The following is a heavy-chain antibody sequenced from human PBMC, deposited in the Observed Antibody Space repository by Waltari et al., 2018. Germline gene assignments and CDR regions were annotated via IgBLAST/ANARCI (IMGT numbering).Heavy chain of an antibody. CDR2: INAGNGDT. CDR1: GYTFTSYA. CDR3: ARDLGIAVAGTGGDYYYYYGMDV. V-gene: IGHV1-3*01. Sequence: QVQLVQSGAEVKKPGASVKVSCKASGYTFTSYAMHWVRQAPGQRLEWMGWINAGNGDTKSSQKFQGRVTITRDTSASTAYMELSSLRSEDTAVYYCARDLGIAVAGTGGDYYYYYGMDVWGQGTTVTVSS. D-gene: IGHD6-19*01. J-gene: IGHJ6*02.